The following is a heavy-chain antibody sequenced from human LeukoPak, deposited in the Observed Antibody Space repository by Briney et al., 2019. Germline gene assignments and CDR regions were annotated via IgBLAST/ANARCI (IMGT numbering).Heavy chain of an antibody. D-gene: IGHD2-21*02. CDR1: GGSFSGYY. CDR3: ARGRHIVVVTDNWFDP. V-gene: IGHV4-34*01. Sequence: KPSETLSLTCAVYGGSFSGYYWSWIRQPPGKGLEWIGEINHSGSTNYNPSLKSRVTISVDTSKNQFSLKLSSVTAADTAVYYCARGRHIVVVTDNWFDPWGQGTLVTVSS. J-gene: IGHJ5*02. CDR2: INHSGST.